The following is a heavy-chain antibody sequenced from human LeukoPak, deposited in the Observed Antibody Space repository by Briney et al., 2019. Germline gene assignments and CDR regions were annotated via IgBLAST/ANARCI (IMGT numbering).Heavy chain of an antibody. V-gene: IGHV1-46*04. CDR3: ARDQEGFDY. CDR2: IYPRDGST. J-gene: IGHJ4*02. CDR1: RYTFTSNY. Sequence: ASVKVSCKASRYTFTSNYIHWVRQAPGQGLEWMGMIYPRDGSTSYAQKLQGRVTVTRNTSTSTVHMELSGLRSEDTAVYYCARDQEGFDYWGQGTLVTVSS.